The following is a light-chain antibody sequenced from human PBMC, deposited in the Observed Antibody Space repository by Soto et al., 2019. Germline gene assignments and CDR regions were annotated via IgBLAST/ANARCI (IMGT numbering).Light chain of an antibody. CDR1: SSDVGGYDY. J-gene: IGLJ2*01. Sequence: QSALTQPASVSGSPGQSITISCTGSSSDVGGYDYVSWYQQRPGKAPKLLIYEVRDRPSGVSGRFSGSKSGNTASLTISGLQAEDEGDYYCSSHTSLATHVLFGGGTKLTVL. CDR2: EVR. V-gene: IGLV2-14*01. CDR3: SSHTSLATHVL.